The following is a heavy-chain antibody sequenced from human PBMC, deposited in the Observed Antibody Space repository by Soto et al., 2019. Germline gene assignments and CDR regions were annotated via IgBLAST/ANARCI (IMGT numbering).Heavy chain of an antibody. CDR3: ARGNLLVVAATPWNWFDP. CDR1: GFTFSSYG. D-gene: IGHD2-15*01. J-gene: IGHJ5*02. V-gene: IGHV3-33*01. CDR2: IWYDGSNK. Sequence: QVQLVESGGGEVQPGRSLRLSCAASGFTFSSYGMHWVRQAPGKGLEWVAVIWYDGSNKYYADSVKGRFTISRDNSKNTLYLQMNSLRAEDTAVYYCARGNLLVVAATPWNWFDPWGQGTLVTVSS.